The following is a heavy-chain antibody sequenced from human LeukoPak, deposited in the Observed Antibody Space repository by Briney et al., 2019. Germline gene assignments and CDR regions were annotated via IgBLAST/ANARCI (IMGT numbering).Heavy chain of an antibody. D-gene: IGHD3-16*02. CDR2: IYPRDSDI. J-gene: IGHJ4*02. CDR3: ARMIGLGEVSPYFDY. V-gene: IGHV5-51*01. Sequence: PGESLKISCKGSGYSFTTYWIAWMRQMPGKGLEWMGIIYPRDSDIRYSPPFQGQVTISADKSISTAYLQWNSLKASDTAMYYCARMIGLGEVSPYFDYWGQGSLVTDSS. CDR1: GYSFTTYW.